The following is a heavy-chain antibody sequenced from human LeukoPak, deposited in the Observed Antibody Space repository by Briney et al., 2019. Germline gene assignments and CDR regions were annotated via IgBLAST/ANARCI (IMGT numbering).Heavy chain of an antibody. Sequence: LSLTCSVSGGSMNSYYWSWIRQAPGKGLEWVSYISSSSSYTNYADSVKGRFTISRDNAKNSLYLQMNSLRAEDTAVYYCARGSRVWFGELLFDYWGQGTLVTVSS. CDR1: GGSMNSYY. J-gene: IGHJ4*02. CDR3: ARGSRVWFGELLFDY. V-gene: IGHV3-11*06. D-gene: IGHD3-10*01. CDR2: ISSSSSYT.